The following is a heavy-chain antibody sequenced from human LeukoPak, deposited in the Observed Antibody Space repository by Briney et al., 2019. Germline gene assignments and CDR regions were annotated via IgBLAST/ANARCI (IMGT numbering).Heavy chain of an antibody. D-gene: IGHD3-10*01. CDR1: GGSFSGYY. J-gene: IGHJ5*02. CDR2: IYYSGST. V-gene: IGHV4-34*09. CDR3: ARDGYGSGSYYSPSAFDP. Sequence: SETLSLTCAVYGGSFSGYYWSWIRQPPGKGLEWIGYIYYSGSTYYNPSLKSRVTISVDTSKNQFSLKLSSVTAADTAVYYCARDGYGSGSYYSPSAFDPWGQGTLVTVSS.